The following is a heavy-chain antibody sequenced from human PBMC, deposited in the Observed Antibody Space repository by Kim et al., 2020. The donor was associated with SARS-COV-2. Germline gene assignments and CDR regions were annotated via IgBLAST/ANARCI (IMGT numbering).Heavy chain of an antibody. J-gene: IGHJ1*01. D-gene: IGHD5-18*01. CDR2: ISYDGSNK. V-gene: IGHV3-30*18. CDR1: GFTFSSYG. Sequence: GGSLRLSCAASGFTFSSYGMHWVRQAPGKGLEWVAVISYDGSNKYYADSVKGRFTISRDNSKNTLYLQMNSLRAEDTAVYYCAKGFMVQETAMVNDWGQG. CDR3: AKGFMVQETAMVND.